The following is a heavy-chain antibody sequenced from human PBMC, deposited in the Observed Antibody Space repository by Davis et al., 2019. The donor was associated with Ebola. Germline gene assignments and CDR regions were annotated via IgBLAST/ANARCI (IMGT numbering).Heavy chain of an antibody. J-gene: IGHJ3*01. Sequence: GESLKISCAASGFTFSSCAMSWVRQAPGKGLESVSTISVRGDNTYYADSVRGRFTISRDNSRNTLYLQMNSLRPEDTALYYCARVSSGWEFGASDVWGQGTVVTVSS. D-gene: IGHD6-19*01. CDR2: ISVRGDNT. CDR1: GFTFSSCA. V-gene: IGHV3-23*01. CDR3: ARVSSGWEFGASDV.